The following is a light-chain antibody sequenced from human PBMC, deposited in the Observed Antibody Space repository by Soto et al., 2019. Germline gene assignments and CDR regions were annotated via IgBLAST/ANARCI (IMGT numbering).Light chain of an antibody. J-gene: IGKJ1*01. Sequence: ELVLTQSPGTLSLSPGERATLSRRASQSVSSSFLAWYQQKPGQAPRLLIYAAASRATGIPDRFSGSGSRTDFTLSISRLEPEDFAVYYCQHYGDSRTFGQGTKVDIK. V-gene: IGKV3-20*01. CDR3: QHYGDSRT. CDR2: AAA. CDR1: QSVSSSF.